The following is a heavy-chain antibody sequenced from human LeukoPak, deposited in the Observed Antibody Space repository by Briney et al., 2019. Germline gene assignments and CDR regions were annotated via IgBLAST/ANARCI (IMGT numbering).Heavy chain of an antibody. Sequence: GGSLRLSCAASGFTFSDYYMSWLRQAPGKGLEWVSYISSSGSTIYYADSVKGRFTISRDNAKNSLYLQMNSLRAEDTAVYYCARDNSNDFWSGYYLYYYYYYMDVWGKGTTVTVSS. CDR1: GFTFSDYY. J-gene: IGHJ6*03. D-gene: IGHD3-3*01. CDR2: ISSSGSTI. V-gene: IGHV3-11*01. CDR3: ARDNSNDFWSGYYLYYYYYYMDV.